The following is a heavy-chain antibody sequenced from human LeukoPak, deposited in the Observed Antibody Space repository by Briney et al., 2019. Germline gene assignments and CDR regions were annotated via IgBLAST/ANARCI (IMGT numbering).Heavy chain of an antibody. CDR2: IKSKTDGGTT. CDR3: TREQVSYYDILTGYAPFDY. J-gene: IGHJ4*02. CDR1: GFTFSNAW. D-gene: IGHD3-9*01. Sequence: GGSLRLSCAASGFTFSNAWMSWVRQAPGKGLEWVGRIKSKTDGGTTDYAAPVKGRFTISRDDSKNTLYLQMNSLKTEDTAVYYCTREQVSYYDILTGYAPFDYWGQGTLVTVSS. V-gene: IGHV3-15*01.